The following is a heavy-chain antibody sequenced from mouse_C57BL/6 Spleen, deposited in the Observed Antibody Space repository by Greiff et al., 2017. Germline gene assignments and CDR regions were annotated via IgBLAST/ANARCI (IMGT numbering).Heavy chain of an antibody. D-gene: IGHD1-1*01. J-gene: IGHJ1*03. CDR1: GFTFSDYG. Sequence: EVKLMESGGGLVKPGGSLKLSCAASGFTFSDYGMHWVRQAPEKGLEWVAYISSGSSTIYYADTVKGRFTISRDNAKNTLFLQMTSLRSEDTAMYYCASTVVASYSDVWGTGTTVTVSS. CDR3: ASTVVASYSDV. CDR2: ISSGSSTI. V-gene: IGHV5-17*01.